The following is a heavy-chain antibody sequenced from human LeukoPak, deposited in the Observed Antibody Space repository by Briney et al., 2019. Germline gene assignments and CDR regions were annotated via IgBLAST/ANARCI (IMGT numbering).Heavy chain of an antibody. Sequence: GGSLRLSCAASGFTFSSYSMNWVRQAPGKGLEWVSSISSSSSYIYYADSVKGRFTISRDNAKNSLYLQINSLRAEDTAVYYCAREGGYYDSSGYGAFGYWGQGTLVTVSS. CDR2: ISSSSSYI. J-gene: IGHJ4*02. D-gene: IGHD3-22*01. CDR1: GFTFSSYS. V-gene: IGHV3-21*01. CDR3: AREGGYYDSSGYGAFGY.